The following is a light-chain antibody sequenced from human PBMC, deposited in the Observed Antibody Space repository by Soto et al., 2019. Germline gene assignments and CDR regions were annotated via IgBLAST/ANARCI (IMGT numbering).Light chain of an antibody. CDR2: EVS. CDR1: SSDVGGYNY. V-gene: IGLV2-8*01. Sequence: QSALTQPPSASGSPGQSVTISCTGTSSDVGGYNYVSWYQQHPGKAPKLMIYEVSKRPSGVTDRFSGSKSGNTASLTVSGLQAEDEAYYCCSSYAGSIFYVFGTGTKLTVL. CDR3: SSYAGSIFYV. J-gene: IGLJ1*01.